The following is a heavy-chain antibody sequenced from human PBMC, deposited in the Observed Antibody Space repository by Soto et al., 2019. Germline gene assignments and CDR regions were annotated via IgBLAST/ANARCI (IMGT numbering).Heavy chain of an antibody. D-gene: IGHD2-8*01. CDR3: ANAPILGYCTNGVCHLPAK. J-gene: IGHJ6*01. CDR1: GFTFSSYG. CDR2: ISYDGSNK. V-gene: IGHV3-30*18. Sequence: ERSLRLPGSASGFTFSSYGMHSVRECPGKALEWLAVISYDGSNKYYADSVKGRFTISRDNSKNTLYLQMNSPRAEDTAVYYCANAPILGYCTNGVCHLPAKWG.